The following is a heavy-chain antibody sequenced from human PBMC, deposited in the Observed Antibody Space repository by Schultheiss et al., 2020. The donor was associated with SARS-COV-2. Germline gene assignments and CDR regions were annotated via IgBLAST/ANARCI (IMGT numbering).Heavy chain of an antibody. V-gene: IGHV3-30*04. CDR1: GFTFSSYA. J-gene: IGHJ6*02. CDR2: ISYDGSNK. Sequence: GGSLRLSCAASGFTFSSYAMSWVRQAPGKGLEWVAVISYDGSNKYYADSVKGRFTISRDNSKNTLYLQMNSLRAEDTAVYYCARAKPLQGMDVWGQGTTVTVSS. D-gene: IGHD2-15*01. CDR3: ARAKPLQGMDV.